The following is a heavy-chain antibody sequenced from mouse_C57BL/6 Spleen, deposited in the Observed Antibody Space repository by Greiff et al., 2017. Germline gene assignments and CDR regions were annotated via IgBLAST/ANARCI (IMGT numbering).Heavy chain of an antibody. J-gene: IGHJ4*01. CDR1: GYTFTSYG. V-gene: IGHV1-81*01. CDR3: ARGLYDGYYLYYAMDY. Sequence: VQLQQSGAELARPGASVKLSCKASGYTFTSYGISWVKQRTGQGLEWIGEIYPRSGNTYYNEKFKGKATMTADNSSSTAYMELRSLTAEDSAVYCCARGLYDGYYLYYAMDYWGQGTSVTVSS. CDR2: IYPRSGNT. D-gene: IGHD2-3*01.